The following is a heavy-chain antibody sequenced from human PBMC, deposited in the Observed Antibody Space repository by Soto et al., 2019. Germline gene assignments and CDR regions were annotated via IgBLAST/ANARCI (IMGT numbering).Heavy chain of an antibody. J-gene: IGHJ4*02. D-gene: IGHD3-10*01. V-gene: IGHV3-23*01. CDR2: ISGSGGST. CDR1: GFTFSIYA. Sequence: PGGSLRLSCAASGFTFSIYAMSWVRHAPGKGLEWVSAISGSGGSTYYADSVKGRFTISRDNSKNTLYLQMNSLRAEDTAVYYCAKSAEDYYGSGSYRMGDYWGQGTLVTVSS. CDR3: AKSAEDYYGSGSYRMGDY.